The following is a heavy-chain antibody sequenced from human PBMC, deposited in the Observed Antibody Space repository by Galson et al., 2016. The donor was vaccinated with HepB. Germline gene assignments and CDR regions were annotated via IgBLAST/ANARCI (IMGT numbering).Heavy chain of an antibody. CDR2: ITAYNGNR. CDR1: GYTFTSYG. V-gene: IGHV1-18*01. Sequence: SVKVSCKASGYTFTSYGISWVRQAPGQGHEWMGWITAYNGNRFFAQKFQGRVTMTTDTSTSTAYMGLRSLTSDDTAMYYCAREGFPSVTTNGGFDYWGQGTLVTVSS. D-gene: IGHD4-17*01. J-gene: IGHJ4*02. CDR3: AREGFPSVTTNGGFDY.